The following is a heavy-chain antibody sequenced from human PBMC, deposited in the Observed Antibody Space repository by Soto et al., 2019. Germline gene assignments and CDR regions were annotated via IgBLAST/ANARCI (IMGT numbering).Heavy chain of an antibody. J-gene: IGHJ4*02. D-gene: IGHD6-19*01. CDR2: ISHSGSI. CDR3: ARDGGNGEQWLPPFSSFDC. CDR1: GGSISSNIYY. Sequence: SETLSLTCTVSGGSISSNIYYWGWIRQPPGKGLEWIGSISHSGSIYYNPSLKSRVTISVDTSKNQFSLQLKSVTPEDTAVYYCARDGGNGEQWLPPFSSFDCWGQGILVTVSS. V-gene: IGHV4-39*02.